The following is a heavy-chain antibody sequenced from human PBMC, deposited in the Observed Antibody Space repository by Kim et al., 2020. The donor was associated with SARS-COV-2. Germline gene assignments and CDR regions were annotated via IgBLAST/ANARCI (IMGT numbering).Heavy chain of an antibody. Sequence: GGSLRLSCAASGFTVSNSYMNWVRQAPGKGLEWVSVIYRGGQTYYADSVKGRFTVFRDNFKNALFLQMNSLRAADTATYYCARRSNTNWSDDSWVQGTLV. CDR3: ARRSNTNWSDDS. CDR1: GFTVSNSY. D-gene: IGHD2-2*01. V-gene: IGHV3-53*01. CDR2: IYRGGQT. J-gene: IGHJ4*02.